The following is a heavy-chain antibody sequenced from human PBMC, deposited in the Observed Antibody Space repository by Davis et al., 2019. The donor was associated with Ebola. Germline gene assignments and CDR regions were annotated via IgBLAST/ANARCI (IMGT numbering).Heavy chain of an antibody. CDR3: ARDRFDYYDSSGYYRTHYFDY. J-gene: IGHJ4*02. V-gene: IGHV3-23*01. D-gene: IGHD3-22*01. CDR2: ISGSGGST. CDR1: VITFSSYA. Sequence: GESLKISCTDSVITFSSYAMTWVRQAPGKGLEWVSAISGSGGSTYYADSVKGRFTISRDNSKNTLYLQMNSLRAEDTAVYYCARDRFDYYDSSGYYRTHYFDYWGQGTLVTVSS.